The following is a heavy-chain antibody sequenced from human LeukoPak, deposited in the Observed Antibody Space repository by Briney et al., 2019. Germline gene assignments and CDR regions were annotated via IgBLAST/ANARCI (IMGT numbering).Heavy chain of an antibody. CDR3: ARDGRYGELYY. CDR1: GYTFTSYH. J-gene: IGHJ4*02. V-gene: IGHV1-46*01. Sequence: ASVKVSCKASGYTFTSYHMHWVRQAPGQGLEWMGKINLSGGSTTYAQKFQGRVTMTRDTSTSTAYMELRSLRSDDTAVYYCARDGRYGELYYWGQGTLVTVSS. CDR2: INLSGGST. D-gene: IGHD4-17*01.